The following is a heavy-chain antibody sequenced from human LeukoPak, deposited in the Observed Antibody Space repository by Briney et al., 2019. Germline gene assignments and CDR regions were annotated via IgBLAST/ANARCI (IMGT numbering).Heavy chain of an antibody. V-gene: IGHV3-48*03. CDR3: AREILGATQYQDY. CDR1: GFTFSSYE. Sequence: GGPLRLSCAASGFTFSSYEMNWVRQAPGKGLEWVSYISSSGSTIYYADSVKGRFTISRDNAKNSLYLQMNSLRAEDTAVYYCAREILGATQYQDYWGQGTLVTVSS. J-gene: IGHJ4*02. D-gene: IGHD1-26*01. CDR2: ISSSGSTI.